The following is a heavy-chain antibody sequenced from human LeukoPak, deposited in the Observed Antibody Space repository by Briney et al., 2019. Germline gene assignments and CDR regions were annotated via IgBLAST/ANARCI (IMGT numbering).Heavy chain of an antibody. CDR1: GGTFSNYG. Sequence: ASVKVSCKASGGTFSNYGIGWVRQAPGQGLEWMGGIIPIFGTANYAQNLQGRVTITADESTTTAYMELSSLRSDNTAVYYCARFDPGVHPGDYWGQGTLVTVSS. J-gene: IGHJ4*02. V-gene: IGHV1-69*13. CDR2: IIPIFGTA. D-gene: IGHD3-10*01. CDR3: ARFDPGVHPGDY.